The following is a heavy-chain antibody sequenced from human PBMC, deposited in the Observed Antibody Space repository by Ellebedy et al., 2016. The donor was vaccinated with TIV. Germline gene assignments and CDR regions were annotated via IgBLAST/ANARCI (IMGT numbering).Heavy chain of an antibody. Sequence: MPSETLSLTCTVSGGSISNYYWSWIRQPAGKGLEWIGRIYTSGSTNYNPSLKSRVAMAVDTSKNQFSLKLSSVTAADTAIYYRARGRTLPDYWGQGTLVTVSS. CDR3: ARGRTLPDY. J-gene: IGHJ4*02. V-gene: IGHV4-4*07. CDR1: GGSISNYY. CDR2: IYTSGST.